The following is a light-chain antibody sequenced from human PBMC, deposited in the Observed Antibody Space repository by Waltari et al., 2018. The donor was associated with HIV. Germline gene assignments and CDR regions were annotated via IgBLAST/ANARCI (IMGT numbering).Light chain of an antibody. CDR1: TIGSKS. Sequence: SYVLTQPPSVSVAPGKTARITRWGNTIGSKSVHWYQQKPGQAPVLVIYNESDRPSGIPERFSGSNSGNTATLTISRVEAGDEADYYCQVWDSSSDHPGVFGTGTKVTVL. CDR2: NES. CDR3: QVWDSSSDHPGV. J-gene: IGLJ1*01. V-gene: IGLV3-21*04.